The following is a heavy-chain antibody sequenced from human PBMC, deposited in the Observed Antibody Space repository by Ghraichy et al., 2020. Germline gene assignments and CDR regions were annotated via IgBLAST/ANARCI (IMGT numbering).Heavy chain of an antibody. CDR3: ARAAAGKNDAFDI. V-gene: IGHV2-70*04. D-gene: IGHD6-13*01. CDR2: IDWDDDK. J-gene: IGHJ3*02. CDR1: GFSLSTSGMR. Sequence: SGPTLVKPTQTLTLTCTFSGFSLSTSGMRVSWIRQPPGKALEWLARIDWDDDKFYSTSLKTRLTISKDTSKNQVVLTMTNMDPVDTATYYCARAAAGKNDAFDIWGQGTMVTVSS.